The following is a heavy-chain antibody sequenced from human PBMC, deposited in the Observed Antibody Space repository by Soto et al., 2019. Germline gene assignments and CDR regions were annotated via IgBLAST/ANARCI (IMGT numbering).Heavy chain of an antibody. CDR3: ATTILDDLGACDF. Sequence: VQVVQSGAEVKKPGASVKVSCKTSVNIFNTNGFTWVRQAPGQGLEWMGWISVHNGNTNYAHKLQGRITLTTDTSTSTGSMELTNLSPDDTAIYYCATTILDDLGACDFWAPGTLVTFAS. D-gene: IGHD7-27*01. CDR2: ISVHNGNT. J-gene: IGHJ3*01. V-gene: IGHV1-18*01. CDR1: VNIFNTNG.